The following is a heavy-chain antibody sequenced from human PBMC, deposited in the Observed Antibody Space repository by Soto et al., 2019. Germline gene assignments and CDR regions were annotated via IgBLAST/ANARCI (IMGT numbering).Heavy chain of an antibody. CDR2: IYYSGST. Sequence: SETLSLTCTASGGSISSSSYYWGWIRQPPGKGLEWIGSIYYSGSTYYNPSLKSRVTISVDTSKNQFSLKLSSVTAADTAVYYCARLRYCSGGSCYPGGYYFDYWGQGTLVTVSS. D-gene: IGHD2-15*01. J-gene: IGHJ4*02. CDR3: ARLRYCSGGSCYPGGYYFDY. V-gene: IGHV4-39*01. CDR1: GGSISSSSYY.